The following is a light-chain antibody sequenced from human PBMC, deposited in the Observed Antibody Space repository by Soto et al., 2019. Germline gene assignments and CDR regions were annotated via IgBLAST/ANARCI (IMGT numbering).Light chain of an antibody. V-gene: IGKV3-11*01. CDR2: DAS. Sequence: EIVLTQSPATLSLSPGERATLSCRASQSVSSYLAWYQQKPGQAPRLLIYDASNRATDIPARFSGSGSGTDFTLTITSLEPKDFAVYYCQQRSNWPQITFGQGTRLEIK. J-gene: IGKJ5*01. CDR3: QQRSNWPQIT. CDR1: QSVSSY.